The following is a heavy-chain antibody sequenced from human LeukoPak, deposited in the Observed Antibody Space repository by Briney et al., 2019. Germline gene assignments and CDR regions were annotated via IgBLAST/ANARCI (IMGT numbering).Heavy chain of an antibody. CDR2: ISSSSSYI. D-gene: IGHD2-15*01. CDR1: GFTFSSYS. V-gene: IGHV3-21*01. CDR3: ARDRCSGGSCYYFDY. J-gene: IGHJ4*02. Sequence: KPGGSLRLSCAASGFTFSSYSMNWVRQAPGKGLEWVSSISSSSSYIYYADSVKGRFTISRDNAKNSLYLQMNSLRAEDTAVYYCARDRCSGGSCYYFDYWGQGTLVTVSS.